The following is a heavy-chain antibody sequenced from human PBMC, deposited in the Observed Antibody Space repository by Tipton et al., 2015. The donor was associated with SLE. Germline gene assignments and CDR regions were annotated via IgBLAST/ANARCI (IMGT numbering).Heavy chain of an antibody. V-gene: IGHV4-59*08. CDR1: GGSISSNY. J-gene: IGHJ6*02. Sequence: TLSLTCSVSGGSISSNYWIWIRQPPGKGLEWIGYISDGGGTNYNPSLKSRVTISVDPAKNQFSLRLTSVTAADTAVYYCARSGDYSGIYYYGFDVWGQGTTVTVSS. D-gene: IGHD4-11*01. CDR2: ISDGGGT. CDR3: ARSGDYSGIYYYGFDV.